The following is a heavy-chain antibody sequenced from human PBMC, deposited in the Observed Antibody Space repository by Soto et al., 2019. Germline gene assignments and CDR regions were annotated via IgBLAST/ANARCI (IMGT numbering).Heavy chain of an antibody. D-gene: IGHD3-22*01. J-gene: IGHJ4*01. V-gene: IGHV3-72*01. CDR3: FTATYFADSRGYTRGLDQ. Sequence: GGSLRLSCAGSGVTLSDHYIDWVRQAPGKGREWVGRSRVKAQGYSIAYAASVNGRFTPSSAASQHTLNVPMSSLKTAARAADYCFTATYFADSRGYTRGLDQWGQGTLVTVSS. CDR2: SRVKAQGYSI. CDR1: GVTLSDHY.